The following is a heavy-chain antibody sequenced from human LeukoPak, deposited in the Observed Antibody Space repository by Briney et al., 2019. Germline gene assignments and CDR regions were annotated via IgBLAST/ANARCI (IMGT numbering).Heavy chain of an antibody. Sequence: ASVKVSCKASGYTFTDYYMHWVRQAPGQGFEWMGWISADNHNTKYAQKFQDRVTMTDDRSTSTVYMELRSLRSDDTAVYYCARDRRGYSAYDGEGFDYWGQGTLVTVSS. V-gene: IGHV1-18*04. CDR1: GYTFTDYY. CDR3: ARDRRGYSAYDGEGFDY. CDR2: ISADNHNT. J-gene: IGHJ4*02. D-gene: IGHD5-12*01.